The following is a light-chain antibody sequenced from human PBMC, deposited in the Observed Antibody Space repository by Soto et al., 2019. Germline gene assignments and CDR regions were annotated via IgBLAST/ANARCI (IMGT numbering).Light chain of an antibody. J-gene: IGKJ2*01. CDR1: QGISSW. CDR3: QQDHSFPYT. V-gene: IGKV1-12*01. CDR2: AAT. Sequence: DIQMTQSPSSVSASVGDRVTITCRASQGISSWLAWFQQKPGKAPKLLIYAATILHSGVPSRFSASRSGTDFTLAISSLQPEDFATYDCQQDHSFPYTFGQGTTMESK.